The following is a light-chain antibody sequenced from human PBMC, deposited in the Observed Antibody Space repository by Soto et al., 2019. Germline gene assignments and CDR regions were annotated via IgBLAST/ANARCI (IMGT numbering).Light chain of an antibody. CDR3: QQYGSSPRT. Sequence: EIVMTQSPATLSVSPGERATLSCRASQSVGGNLAWYQQRPGQAPRLLIYGSSSRATGIPDRFSGSGSGTDFTLTVSRLEPEDFAVYYCQQYGSSPRTFGQGTKVDI. J-gene: IGKJ1*01. CDR2: GSS. CDR1: QSVGGN. V-gene: IGKV3-20*01.